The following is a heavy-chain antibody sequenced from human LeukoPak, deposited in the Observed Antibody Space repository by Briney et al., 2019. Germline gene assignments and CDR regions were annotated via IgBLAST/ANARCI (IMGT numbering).Heavy chain of an antibody. J-gene: IGHJ5*02. D-gene: IGHD5-12*01. CDR2: IRYDGSNE. CDR3: ARDQDIVATIGWRGNWFDP. Sequence: GGSLRLSCAASGFTFSSYGMHWVRQAPGKGLEWVSFIRYDGSNEYYADSVKGRFTISRDNSKNTLYLQMNSLRAEDTAVYYCARDQDIVATIGWRGNWFDPWGQGTLVTVSS. CDR1: GFTFSSYG. V-gene: IGHV3-30*02.